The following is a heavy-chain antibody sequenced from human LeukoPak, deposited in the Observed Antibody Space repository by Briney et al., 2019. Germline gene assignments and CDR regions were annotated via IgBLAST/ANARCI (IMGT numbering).Heavy chain of an antibody. Sequence: ASGKVSCKASGYTFTSYDINWVRQATGQGLEWMGVMNPNTGNTGYAQKFQGRVTMTRDTSISTAYMELSSMRSDDTAVYYCARKFLGSRGYYFDYWGQGTLVIVSS. D-gene: IGHD3-10*01. CDR2: MNPNTGNT. J-gene: IGHJ4*02. CDR3: ARKFLGSRGYYFDY. V-gene: IGHV1-8*01. CDR1: GYTFTSYD.